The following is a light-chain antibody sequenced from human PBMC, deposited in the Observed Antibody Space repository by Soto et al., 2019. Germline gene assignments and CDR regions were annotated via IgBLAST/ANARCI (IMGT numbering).Light chain of an antibody. CDR3: QQRSKWPLT. V-gene: IGKV3-11*01. J-gene: IGKJ4*01. CDR1: ENINNY. CDR2: DVF. Sequence: EIVLTQSPATLSLSPGERATLSCRATENINNYLAWYQQKPGQAPRLLIYDVFNRATGIPARFIGSGSGTDFTLTISSLEPEDFAVYYCQQRSKWPLTFGGGTKVEIK.